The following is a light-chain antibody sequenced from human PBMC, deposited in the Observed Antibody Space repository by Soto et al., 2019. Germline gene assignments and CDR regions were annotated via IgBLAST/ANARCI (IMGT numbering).Light chain of an antibody. Sequence: QSVLTQPPSASGTPGQRVSFSCSGSSSNIGSNTVNWYQQLPGTAPKLLVYSNDQRPSGVPDRFSGSKSGTSASLAISGLQSGDEADYYCAAWDDSLDGVVFGGGTKLTVL. CDR2: SND. CDR3: AAWDDSLDGVV. J-gene: IGLJ2*01. V-gene: IGLV1-44*01. CDR1: SSNIGSNT.